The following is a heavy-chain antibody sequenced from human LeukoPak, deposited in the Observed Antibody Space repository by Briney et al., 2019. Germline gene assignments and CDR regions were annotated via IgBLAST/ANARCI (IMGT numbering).Heavy chain of an antibody. V-gene: IGHV5-51*01. CDR1: GYTFTNYW. CDR2: IYPGDSDT. J-gene: IGHJ4*02. Sequence: GESLKISCQASGYTFTNYWIGWVRQMPGKGLEWMGIIYPGDSDTKYSPSFQGQVTMSADRSIRTAYLQWSSLKASDTAMYYCARLSDGYNDVWGQGTLVTVSS. D-gene: IGHD5-24*01. CDR3: ARLSDGYNDV.